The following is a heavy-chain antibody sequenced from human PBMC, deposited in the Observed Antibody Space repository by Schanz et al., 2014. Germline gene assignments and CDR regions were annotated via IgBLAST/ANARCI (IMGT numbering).Heavy chain of an antibody. CDR2: ISSSSSYI. J-gene: IGHJ4*02. D-gene: IGHD2-15*01. Sequence: EGQLLESGGGLIQPGGSLRLSCAASGFTFSSYAMNWVRQAPGKGLEWVSSISSSSSYIYYADSVKGRFTISRDNAKNSLYLQMNSLRAEDTAVYYCARDRGYCSGGSCLTFDYWGQGTLXTVSS. CDR3: ARDRGYCSGGSCLTFDY. V-gene: IGHV3-21*01. CDR1: GFTFSSYA.